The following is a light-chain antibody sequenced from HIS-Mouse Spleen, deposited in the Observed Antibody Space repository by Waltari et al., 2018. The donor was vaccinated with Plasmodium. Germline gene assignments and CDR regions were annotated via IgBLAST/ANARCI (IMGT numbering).Light chain of an antibody. CDR3: CSYAGSSTYV. CDR2: AGS. CDR1: SSDVGSYTL. Sequence: QSALTQPASVSGSPGQSITISCTGTSSDVGSYTLVSWYQQHPGKAPKLMIYAGSKRPSGVASRFSGSKSGNTSSLTISGLQAEDKADYYCCSYAGSSTYVFGTGTKVTVL. J-gene: IGLJ1*01. V-gene: IGLV2-23*01.